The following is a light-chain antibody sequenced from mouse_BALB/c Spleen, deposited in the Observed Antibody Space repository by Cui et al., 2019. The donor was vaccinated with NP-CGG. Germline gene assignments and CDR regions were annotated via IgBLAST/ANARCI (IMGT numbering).Light chain of an antibody. CDR1: TGAVSTSNY. CDR2: GTN. V-gene: IGLV1*01. CDR3: ALWYSNHWV. Sequence: QAVVTQESALTTSPGKTVTLTCRSSTGAVSTSNYANWVQEKPDHLFTGLIGGTNNRVPGVPARFSGSLIGDKAALTIIGAQTEDEAIYFCALWYSNHWVFGGGTKLTVL. J-gene: IGLJ1*01.